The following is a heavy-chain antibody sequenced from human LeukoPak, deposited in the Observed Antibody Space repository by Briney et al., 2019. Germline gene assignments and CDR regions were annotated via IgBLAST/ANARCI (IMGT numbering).Heavy chain of an antibody. V-gene: IGHV3-30-3*01. CDR3: ARTRDTVPPYYFDY. CDR1: GFTFSSYA. Sequence: GGSLRLSCAASGFTFSSYAMHWVRQAPGKGLEWVAVISYDGSNKYYADSVKGRFTISRDNSKNTLYLQMNSLRAEDTAVYYCARTRDTVPPYYFDYWGQGTLVTVSS. J-gene: IGHJ4*02. CDR2: ISYDGSNK. D-gene: IGHD4-17*01.